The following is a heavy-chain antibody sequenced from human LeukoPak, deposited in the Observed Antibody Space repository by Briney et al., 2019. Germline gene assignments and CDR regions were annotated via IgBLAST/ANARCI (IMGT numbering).Heavy chain of an antibody. CDR3: ARSRKVGSSSLNFDY. CDR1: GGSISSYY. D-gene: IGHD6-6*01. CDR2: IYYSGST. Sequence: SEILSLTCTVSGGSISSYYWSWIRQPPGKGLEWIGYIYYSGSTNYNPSLKSRVTISVDTSKNQFSLKLSSVTAADTAVYYCARSRKVGSSSLNFDYWGQGTLVTVSS. J-gene: IGHJ4*02. V-gene: IGHV4-59*08.